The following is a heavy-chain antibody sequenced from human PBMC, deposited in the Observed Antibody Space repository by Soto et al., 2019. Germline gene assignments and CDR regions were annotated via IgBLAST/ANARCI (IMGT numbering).Heavy chain of an antibody. J-gene: IGHJ6*02. CDR1: GFNVSSNY. CDR3: ARDGGSSWSQGRYYGMDV. CDR2: IYSGGSI. D-gene: IGHD6-13*01. V-gene: IGHV3-53*02. Sequence: EVQLVETGGGLIQPGGSLRLSCAASGFNVSSNYMSWVRQAPGKGLEWVSVIYSGGSIYYADSVKGRFTICSDNSKNTLYLQMNSLRAEDTAVYYCARDGGSSWSQGRYYGMDVWGQGTTVTVSS.